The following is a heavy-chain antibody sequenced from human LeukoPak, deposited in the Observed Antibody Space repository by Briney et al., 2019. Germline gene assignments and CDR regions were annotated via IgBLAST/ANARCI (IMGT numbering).Heavy chain of an antibody. V-gene: IGHV3-74*01. CDR3: AREGAGAALGD. Sequence: GGSLRLSCAVSGFTFSSYWMHWVRQAPGKGLVWVSRIKTDGSSTGYADSVKGRFTISRDNAKNTLYLQMDSLRAEDTVVYYCAREGAGAALGDWGQGTLVTVSS. CDR1: GFTFSSYW. D-gene: IGHD6-6*01. J-gene: IGHJ4*02. CDR2: IKTDGSST.